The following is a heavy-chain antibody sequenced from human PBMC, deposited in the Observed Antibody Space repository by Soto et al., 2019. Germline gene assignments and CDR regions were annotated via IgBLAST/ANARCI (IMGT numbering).Heavy chain of an antibody. V-gene: IGHV3-48*02. Sequence: PGGSLRLSCAASEFTFSSFNMHWVRQAPGKGLEWVSYISASSTTVYYGDSVKGRFTISRDNTKNSLYLQMNSLRDEDTAVYYCARIYRRDGNKYADYWGQGTRVTVSS. J-gene: IGHJ4*02. CDR2: ISASSTTV. CDR3: ARIYRRDGNKYADY. CDR1: EFTFSSFN. D-gene: IGHD3-16*02.